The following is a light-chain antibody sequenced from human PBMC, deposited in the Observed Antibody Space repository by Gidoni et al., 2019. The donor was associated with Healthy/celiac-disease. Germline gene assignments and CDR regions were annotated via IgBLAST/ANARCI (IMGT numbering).Light chain of an antibody. Sequence: DIHLTQSPSSLSASVGDSVTITCRASQGISSYLNWYQHKPGKAPNLRIYAASSLQSGVPSRFSGTGSGTDFTLTISNLQPEDFATYYCQQSYSTPIYTFGQGTKLEIK. CDR1: QGISSY. J-gene: IGKJ2*01. CDR3: QQSYSTPIYT. V-gene: IGKV1-39*01. CDR2: AAS.